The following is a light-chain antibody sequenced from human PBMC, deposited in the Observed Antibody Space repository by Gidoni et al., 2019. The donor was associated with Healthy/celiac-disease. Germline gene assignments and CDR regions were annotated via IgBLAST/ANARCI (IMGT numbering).Light chain of an antibody. Sequence: QSALTQPRSVSGSPGQAVTISCTGTSSDVGGDNYVSWYQQHPGKAPKLMIYDVSKRPSGVPDRFSGSKSGNTASLTISGLQAEDEADYYCCSHAGSYTFGVVFGGGTKLTVL. V-gene: IGLV2-11*01. CDR3: CSHAGSYTFGVV. J-gene: IGLJ2*01. CDR2: DVS. CDR1: SSDVGGDNY.